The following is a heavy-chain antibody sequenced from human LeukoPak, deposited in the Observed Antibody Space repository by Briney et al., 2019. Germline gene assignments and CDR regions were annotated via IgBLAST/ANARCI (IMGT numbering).Heavy chain of an antibody. CDR3: ARVNPISSGFYAY. CDR1: GFTFSDYY. CDR2: ISGSGSDT. Sequence: PGGSLRLSCAASGFTFSDYYMTWIRQAPGKGLEGLSYISGSGSDTNYVDSVQGRFTISRDNAKNSLYLQMNSLRAEDTAVYYCARVNPISSGFYAYWGQGTLVTVSS. J-gene: IGHJ4*02. D-gene: IGHD3-22*01. V-gene: IGHV3-11*06.